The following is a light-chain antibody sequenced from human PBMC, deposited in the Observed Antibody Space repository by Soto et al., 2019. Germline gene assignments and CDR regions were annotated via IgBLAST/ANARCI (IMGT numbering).Light chain of an antibody. CDR3: SSYAGSKWYV. Sequence: QSALTQPPSASGSPGQSGTISCTGTNSDVGGYNYVSWYQQYPGKAPKLIIYEVTERPSGVPDRFSGSKSGNTASLTVSGLQTADEAETHCSSYAGSKWYVLGTGTKVTVL. V-gene: IGLV2-8*01. CDR1: NSDVGGYNY. J-gene: IGLJ1*01. CDR2: EVT.